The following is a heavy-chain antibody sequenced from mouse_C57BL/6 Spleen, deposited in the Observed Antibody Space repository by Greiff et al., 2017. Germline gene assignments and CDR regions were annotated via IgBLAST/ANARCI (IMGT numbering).Heavy chain of an antibody. J-gene: IGHJ1*03. CDR3: ARRKDYAWYFDV. CDR2: ISYSGST. D-gene: IGHD2-4*01. CDR1: GYSITSGYD. V-gene: IGHV3-1*01. Sequence: EVQLQESGPGMVKPSQSLSLTCTVTGYSITSGYDWHWIRHFPGNKLEWMGYISYSGSTNYNPSLKSRISITHDTSKNHFFLQLNSVTTEDTATYYCARRKDYAWYFDVWGTGTTVTVSS.